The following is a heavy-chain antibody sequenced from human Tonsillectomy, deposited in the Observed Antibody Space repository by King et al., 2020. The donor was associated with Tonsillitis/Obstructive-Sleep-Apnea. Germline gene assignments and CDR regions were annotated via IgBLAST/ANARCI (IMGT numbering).Heavy chain of an antibody. CDR2: IDWDDDK. J-gene: IGHJ6*03. Sequence: VTLQESGPALVKPTQTLTLTCSFSGFSLSTSGMCVSWIRQPPGKALEWLARIDWDDDKYYNTSLRTRLTISKDTSGNQVVLTMTNMDPVDTATYYCARIQRTLRFLEWSPPDYYSYMDVWGKGTTVTVSS. V-gene: IGHV2-70*11. CDR3: ARIQRTLRFLEWSPPDYYSYMDV. CDR1: GFSLSTSGMC. D-gene: IGHD3-3*01.